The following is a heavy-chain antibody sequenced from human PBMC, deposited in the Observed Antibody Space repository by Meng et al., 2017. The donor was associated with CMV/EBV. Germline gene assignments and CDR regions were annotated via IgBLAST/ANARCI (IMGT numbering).Heavy chain of an antibody. J-gene: IGHJ6*02. D-gene: IGHD2-2*01. V-gene: IGHV4-34*01. CDR2: INHRGST. Sequence: SETLSLTCAVYGGSFSGYDWTWIRQSPGKGLEWIGEINHRGSTNYNPSLKSRLTISLDTSKNQFSLKLKSVTAADTAVYYCARLKLGYCSSTSCYAPYYYYGMDVWGQGTTVTVSS. CDR1: GGSFSGYD. CDR3: ARLKLGYCSSTSCYAPYYYYGMDV.